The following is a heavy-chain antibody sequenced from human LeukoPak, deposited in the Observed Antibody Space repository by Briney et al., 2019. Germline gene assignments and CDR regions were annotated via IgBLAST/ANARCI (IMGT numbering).Heavy chain of an antibody. CDR2: ISSSSSTI. Sequence: GGSLRLSCAASGFTFSSYSMNWVRQAPGKGLEWVSYISSSSSTIYYADSVKGRFTISRDNPKNTLYLQMNSLRAEDTAVYFCAKRGVVIRVILVGFHKQAYYFDSWGQGALVTVSS. CDR3: AKRGVVIRVILVGFHKQAYYFDS. D-gene: IGHD3-22*01. CDR1: GFTFSSYS. V-gene: IGHV3-48*01. J-gene: IGHJ4*02.